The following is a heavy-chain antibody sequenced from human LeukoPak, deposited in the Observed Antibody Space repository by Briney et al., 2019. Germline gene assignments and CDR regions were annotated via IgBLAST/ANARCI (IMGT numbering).Heavy chain of an antibody. J-gene: IGHJ4*02. CDR3: AREAAVAGTADY. V-gene: IGHV1-18*01. D-gene: IGHD6-19*01. CDR2: ISAYNGNT. CDR1: GYTSTSYG. Sequence: ASVKVSCKASGYTSTSYGISWVRQAPGQGLEWMGWISAYNGNTNYAQKLQGRVTMTTDTSTSTAYMDLRSLRSDDTAVYYCAREAAVAGTADYWGQGTLVTVSS.